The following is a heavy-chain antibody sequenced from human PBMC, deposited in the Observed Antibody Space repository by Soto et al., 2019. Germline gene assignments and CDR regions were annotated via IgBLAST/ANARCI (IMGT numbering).Heavy chain of an antibody. CDR3: TRDLPIFGVVIHYYYGMDV. D-gene: IGHD3-3*01. V-gene: IGHV1-46*01. Sequence: ASVKVSCKASGYTFTSYYMHWVRQAPGQGLEWMGIINPSGGSTSYAQKFQGRVTMTRDTSTSTVYMELSSLRSEDTAVYYCTRDLPIFGVVIHYYYGMDVWGHGTTVTVS. CDR2: INPSGGST. J-gene: IGHJ6*02. CDR1: GYTFTSYY.